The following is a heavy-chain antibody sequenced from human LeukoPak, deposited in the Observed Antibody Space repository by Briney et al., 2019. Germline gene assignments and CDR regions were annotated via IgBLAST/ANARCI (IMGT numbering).Heavy chain of an antibody. J-gene: IGHJ6*03. Sequence: GSLRLSCAASGFTFSSYAMSWVRQAPGMGLEWVSAISGGRADYVDSVKGRFSISIDNSKNTLYLQMNSLRAEDTAVYYCAKDRSSRYDFWSGSFSHYYYYYMDVWGKGTTVTVSS. CDR2: ISGGRA. D-gene: IGHD3-3*01. CDR1: GFTFSSYA. V-gene: IGHV3-23*01. CDR3: AKDRSSRYDFWSGSFSHYYYYYMDV.